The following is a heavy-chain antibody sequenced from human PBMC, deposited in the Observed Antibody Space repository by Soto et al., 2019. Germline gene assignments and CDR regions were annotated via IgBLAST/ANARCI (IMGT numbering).Heavy chain of an antibody. CDR2: IRGFSPYT. CDR1: GFTFRTYT. V-gene: IGHV3-21*01. CDR3: ARDRGYDAHDYYYNAMQF. Sequence: VGSLRLSCISSGFTFRTYTMNCVRQSPGKGLEWVSGIRGFSPYTFYAESVKGRFTISRDNAKNSLYLQMDSLRAEDTAVYYCARDRGYDAHDYYYNAMQFWGQATTLTVSS. J-gene: IGHJ6*02. D-gene: IGHD3-10*01.